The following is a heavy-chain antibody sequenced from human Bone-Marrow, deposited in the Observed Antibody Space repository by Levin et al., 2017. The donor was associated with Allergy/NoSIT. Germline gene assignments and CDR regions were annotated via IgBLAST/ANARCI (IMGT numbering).Heavy chain of an antibody. CDR3: ARSKGYYDSSGPVDY. V-gene: IGHV4-30-4*01. CDR1: GGSIRSGDYY. D-gene: IGHD3-22*01. J-gene: IGHJ4*02. Sequence: RSQTLSLTCTVSGGSIRSGDYYWSWIRQPPGKGLEWIGYIYYSGSTYYNPSLKSRVTISVDTSKNQFSLKLSSVTAADTAVYYCARSKGYYDSSGPVDYWGQGTLVTVSS. CDR2: IYYSGST.